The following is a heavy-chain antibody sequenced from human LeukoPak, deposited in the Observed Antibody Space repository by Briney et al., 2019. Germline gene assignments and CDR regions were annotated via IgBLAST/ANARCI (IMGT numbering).Heavy chain of an antibody. CDR3: ARADRLHGGPYLIGP. CDR2: INPNSGGT. D-gene: IGHD2-21*01. Sequence: ASVKVSCKASGYTFTGYYMHWVRQAPGQGLEWMGWINPNSGGTNYAPKFQGRVTMTRDTSISTVYMEVSWLTSDDTAIYYCARADRLHGGPYLIGPWGQGTLVTVSS. CDR1: GYTFTGYY. J-gene: IGHJ5*02. V-gene: IGHV1-2*02.